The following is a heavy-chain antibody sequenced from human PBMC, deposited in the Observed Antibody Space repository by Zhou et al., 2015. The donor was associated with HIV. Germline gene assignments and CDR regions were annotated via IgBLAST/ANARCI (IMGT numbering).Heavy chain of an antibody. Sequence: QVQLVESGGGVVQPGRSLRLSCAASGFTFHRYSMHWLRQAPDKGLEWVAVISYDGSNQYYADSVKDRFTISRDNSKNTLYLQMNSLRPEDTAVYYCARGGELDYDFWTGYIDPWGQGTLVTVSS. D-gene: IGHD3-3*01. J-gene: IGHJ5*02. CDR3: ARGGELDYDFWTGYIDP. CDR1: GFTFHRYS. V-gene: IGHV3-30-3*01. CDR2: ISYDGSNQ.